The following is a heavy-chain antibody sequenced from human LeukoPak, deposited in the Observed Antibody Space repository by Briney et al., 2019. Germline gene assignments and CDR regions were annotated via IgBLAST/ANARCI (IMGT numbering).Heavy chain of an antibody. J-gene: IGHJ4*02. CDR1: GDSISSSNW. CDR3: ASERGYSSSWYAH. V-gene: IGHV4-4*02. D-gene: IGHD6-13*01. Sequence: SGTLSLTCAVSGDSISSSNWWSWVRQPPGKGLEWIGEIYHSGSTNYNPSLKSRVTISVDKSKNQFSLKLSSVTAADTAVYYCASERGYSSSWYAHWGQGTLVTVSS. CDR2: IYHSGST.